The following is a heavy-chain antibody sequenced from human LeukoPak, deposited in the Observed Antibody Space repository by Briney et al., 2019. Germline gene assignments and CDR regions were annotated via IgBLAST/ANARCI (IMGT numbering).Heavy chain of an antibody. CDR1: GFTFSSYA. CDR3: AKGTIVVVPAAMGTDAFDI. V-gene: IGHV3-23*01. CDR2: ISGSGGST. J-gene: IGHJ3*02. D-gene: IGHD2-2*01. Sequence: PGGSLRLSCAASGFTFSSYAMSWVRQAPGKGLEWVSAISGSGGSTYYADSVKGRFTISRDNSKNTLYLQMNSLRAEDTAVYYCAKGTIVVVPAAMGTDAFDIWGQGTMVTVSS.